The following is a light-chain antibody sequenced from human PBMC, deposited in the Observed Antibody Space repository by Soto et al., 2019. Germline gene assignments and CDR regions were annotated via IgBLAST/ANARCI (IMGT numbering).Light chain of an antibody. CDR3: QQYNNRPPWT. J-gene: IGKJ1*01. Sequence: PDTLSGPPGEQAILSCRASQSVSSNLAWYQQKPGQAPRLLIYGASTRATGIPARFSGSGSGTEFTLTISSLQSEDFAVYYCQQYNNRPPWTFGQGSKVDIK. CDR1: QSVSSN. CDR2: GAS. V-gene: IGKV3-15*01.